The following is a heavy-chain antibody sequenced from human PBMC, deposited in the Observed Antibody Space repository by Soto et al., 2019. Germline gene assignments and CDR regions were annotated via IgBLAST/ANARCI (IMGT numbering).Heavy chain of an antibody. Sequence: GESTRLRCAASVLPFSDYYLTWIRTDPGKGLEWVANIKQDGSEKYYVDSVKGRFTISRDNAKNSLYLQMNSLGAEDTAVYYCARAGGSRSRESPVDDWGQGTLVTVSS. CDR2: IKQDGSEK. V-gene: IGHV3-7*03. J-gene: IGHJ4*02. CDR1: VLPFSDYY. D-gene: IGHD3-10*01. CDR3: ARAGGSRSRESPVDD.